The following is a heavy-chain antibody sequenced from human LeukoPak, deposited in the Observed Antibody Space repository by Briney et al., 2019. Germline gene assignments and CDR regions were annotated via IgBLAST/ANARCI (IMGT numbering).Heavy chain of an antibody. CDR1: GFTFSSTS. J-gene: IGHJ4*02. D-gene: IGHD6-13*01. CDR3: AKARAGDITAAFNY. Sequence: GGSLRLSCAASGFTFSSTSMSWVRQAPGKGLEWVAVTVGGGDGTYYADSVKGRFTISRDNSENTLNLQMNSLRAEDTAIYYCAKARAGDITAAFNYWGQGTLVTVSS. V-gene: IGHV3-23*01. CDR2: TVGGGDGT.